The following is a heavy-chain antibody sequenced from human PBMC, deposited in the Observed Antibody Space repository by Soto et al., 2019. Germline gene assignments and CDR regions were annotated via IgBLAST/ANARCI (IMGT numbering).Heavy chain of an antibody. Sequence: LTCTVSGGSISSGDYYWSWIRQPPGKGLEWIGYIYYSGSTNYNPSLKSRVTISVDTSKNQFSLKLSSVTAADTAVYYCARDSGVWQEGYYYYHGLDVWGQGTTAIVS. J-gene: IGHJ6*02. CDR2: IYYSGST. D-gene: IGHD2-21*01. CDR1: GGSISSGDYY. CDR3: ARDSGVWQEGYYYYHGLDV. V-gene: IGHV4-61*08.